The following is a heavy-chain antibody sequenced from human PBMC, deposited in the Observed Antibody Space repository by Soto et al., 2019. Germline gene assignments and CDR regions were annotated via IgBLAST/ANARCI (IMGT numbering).Heavy chain of an antibody. Sequence: QVQLVQSGAEVKKPGSSVKVSCKASGGTFSSYAISWVRQAPGQGLEWMGGIIPIFGTANYAQKFQGRVTITADDSTSTAYMELSSLRSEDTAVYYCARSTSYDSSGYYLGSFDYWVQGTLVTVSS. V-gene: IGHV1-69*01. J-gene: IGHJ4*02. CDR3: ARSTSYDSSGYYLGSFDY. CDR2: IIPIFGTA. CDR1: GGTFSSYA. D-gene: IGHD3-22*01.